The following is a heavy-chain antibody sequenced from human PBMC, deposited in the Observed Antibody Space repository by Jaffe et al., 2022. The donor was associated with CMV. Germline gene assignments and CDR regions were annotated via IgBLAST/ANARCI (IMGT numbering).Heavy chain of an antibody. V-gene: IGHV3-30*18. D-gene: IGHD2-2*01. J-gene: IGHJ4*02. CDR1: GFTFSSYG. CDR2: ISYDGSNK. CDR3: AKDSLSYCSSTSCYCVDY. Sequence: QVQLVESGGGVVQPGRSLRLSCAASGFTFSSYGMHWVRQAPGKGLEWVAVISYDGSNKYYADSVKGRFTISRDNSKNTLYLQMNSLRAEDTAVYYCAKDSLSYCSSTSCYCVDYWGQGTLVTVSS.